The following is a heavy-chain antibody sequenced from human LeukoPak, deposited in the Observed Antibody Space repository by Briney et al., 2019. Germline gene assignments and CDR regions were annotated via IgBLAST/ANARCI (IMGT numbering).Heavy chain of an antibody. CDR2: INPSGGST. Sequence: GASVKVSCKASGYTFTSYYMHWVRQAPGQGLEWMGIINPSGGSTSYAQKFQGRVTMTRDTSTSTVYMELSSLRSEDTAVYYCARERVNYYDSSGYYEDFDYWGQGTLVTVSS. D-gene: IGHD3-22*01. CDR1: GYTFTSYY. V-gene: IGHV1-46*01. J-gene: IGHJ4*02. CDR3: ARERVNYYDSSGYYEDFDY.